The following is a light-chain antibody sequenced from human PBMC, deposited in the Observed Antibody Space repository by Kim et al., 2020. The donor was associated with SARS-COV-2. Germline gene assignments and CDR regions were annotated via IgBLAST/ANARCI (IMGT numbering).Light chain of an antibody. V-gene: IGKV1-5*03. CDR1: HSVGTW. J-gene: IGKJ2*01. CDR3: QQYDKPPYT. Sequence: SASLGDRVTITCRASHSVGTWLAWHQHKAGQAPRLLIYKASRLEVGVPSRFSGSGADTEFTLTISGLQSEDFATYYCQQYDKPPYTFGQGTKLEI. CDR2: KAS.